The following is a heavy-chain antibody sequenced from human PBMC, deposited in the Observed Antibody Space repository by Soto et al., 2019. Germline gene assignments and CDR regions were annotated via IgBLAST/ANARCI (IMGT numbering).Heavy chain of an antibody. J-gene: IGHJ5*02. D-gene: IGHD5-18*01. CDR1: GGSFSGYY. V-gene: IGHV4-34*01. CDR2: IKHSGRT. CDR3: ASKYSYGSPYNWFDP. Sequence: PXATLCLPFAVYGGSFSGYYWRWIRQPPGKGLEWIGEIKHSGRTNYNPSLKSRVTISVDTSKNQFSLKLSSVTAADTAVYYCASKYSYGSPYNWFDPWSQGTLVTVSS.